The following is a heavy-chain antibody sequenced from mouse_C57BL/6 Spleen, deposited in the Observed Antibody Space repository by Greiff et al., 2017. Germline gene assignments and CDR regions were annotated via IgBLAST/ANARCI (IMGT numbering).Heavy chain of an antibody. V-gene: IGHV5-17*01. D-gene: IGHD1-1*01. CDR1: GFTFSDYG. Sequence: EVMLVESGGGLVKPGGSLKLSCAASGFTFSDYGMHWVRQAPEKGLEWVAYISSGSSTIYYADTVKGRFTISRDNAKNTLFLQMTSLRSEDTAMYYCARDGYGSSYDAMDYWGQGTSVTVSS. CDR3: ARDGYGSSYDAMDY. CDR2: ISSGSSTI. J-gene: IGHJ4*01.